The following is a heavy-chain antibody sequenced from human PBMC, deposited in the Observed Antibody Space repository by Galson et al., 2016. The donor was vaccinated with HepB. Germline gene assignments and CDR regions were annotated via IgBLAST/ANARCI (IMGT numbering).Heavy chain of an antibody. V-gene: IGHV1-2*02. J-gene: IGHJ4*02. CDR2: INPNSGGT. Sequence: SVKVSCKASGYTFTGYYMHWVRQAPGQGLEWMGWINPNSGGTNYAQKFQGRVTMTRDTSISTAYMELSRLRSDDTAVYYCIKWFGEVLRPADFDYWGQGTLVTVSS. CDR1: GYTFTGYY. CDR3: IKWFGEVLRPADFDY. D-gene: IGHD3-10*01.